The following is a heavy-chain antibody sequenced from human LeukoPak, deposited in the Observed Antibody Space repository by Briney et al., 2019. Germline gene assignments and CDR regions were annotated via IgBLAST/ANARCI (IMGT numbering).Heavy chain of an antibody. Sequence: ASVKVSCKASGYTFSDYYMHWVRQAPGQGLEWMGWVNPDSGGSNYAQKFQGRVTMTRDTSISTAYMELSSLRSDDTAVYYCARGRSIQMADTGDYWGQGTLVTVSS. D-gene: IGHD6-19*01. J-gene: IGHJ4*02. CDR2: VNPDSGGS. CDR1: GYTFSDYY. V-gene: IGHV1-2*02. CDR3: ARGRSIQMADTGDY.